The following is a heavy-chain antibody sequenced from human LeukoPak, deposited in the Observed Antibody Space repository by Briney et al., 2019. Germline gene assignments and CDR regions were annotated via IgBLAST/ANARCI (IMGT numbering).Heavy chain of an antibody. Sequence: ASVKVSCKASGYTFTSYGISWVRQAPGQGLEWMGWISAYNGNTNYAQKLQGRATMTTDTSTSTAYMELRSLRSDDTAVYYCARQGIAAAADAFDIWGQGTMVTVSS. CDR3: ARQGIAAAADAFDI. J-gene: IGHJ3*02. CDR2: ISAYNGNT. CDR1: GYTFTSYG. V-gene: IGHV1-18*01. D-gene: IGHD6-13*01.